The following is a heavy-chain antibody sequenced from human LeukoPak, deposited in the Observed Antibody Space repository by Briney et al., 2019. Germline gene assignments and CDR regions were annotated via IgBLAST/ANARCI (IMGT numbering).Heavy chain of an antibody. CDR3: AKDRRGNAPRGAFDI. V-gene: IGHV3-23*01. CDR1: GFTFSTFW. J-gene: IGHJ3*02. D-gene: IGHD1-1*01. CDR2: ISGGGGAT. Sequence: GGSLRLSCAVSGFTFSTFWMTWVRQAPGKGLEWVSAISGGGGATFYADSVKGRFTISRDNSKNTLYLQMNGLRAEDTAVYYCAKDRRGNAPRGAFDIWGQGTMVTVSS.